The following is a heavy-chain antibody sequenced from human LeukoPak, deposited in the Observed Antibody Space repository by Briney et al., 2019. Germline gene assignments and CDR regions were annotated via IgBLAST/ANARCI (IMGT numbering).Heavy chain of an antibody. Sequence: PGGSLRLSCAASGFTFGNYAMSWFRQAPGKGLEWVSSIGSSGGSTYYIDSVKGRFTISRDNSKNTVYLQMSSLRVEDTAVYYCAKSLTYYHENSDSIWGQGTLVTVSS. J-gene: IGHJ4*02. CDR3: AKSLTYYHENSDSI. V-gene: IGHV3-23*01. CDR1: GFTFGNYA. D-gene: IGHD3-22*01. CDR2: IGSSGGST.